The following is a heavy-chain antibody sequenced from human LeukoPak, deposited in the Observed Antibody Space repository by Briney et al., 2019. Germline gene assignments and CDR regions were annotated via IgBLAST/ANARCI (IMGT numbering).Heavy chain of an antibody. J-gene: IGHJ4*02. Sequence: ASVKVSCKASGYTFTSYYMHWVRQAPGQGLEWMGIINPSGGSTSYAQKFQGRVTITTDESTSTAYMELSSLRSEDTAVYYCARGDLYYYGSGSFEGGFDYWGQGTLVTVSS. D-gene: IGHD3-10*01. CDR3: ARGDLYYYGSGSFEGGFDY. CDR2: INPSGGST. CDR1: GYTFTSYY. V-gene: IGHV1-46*01.